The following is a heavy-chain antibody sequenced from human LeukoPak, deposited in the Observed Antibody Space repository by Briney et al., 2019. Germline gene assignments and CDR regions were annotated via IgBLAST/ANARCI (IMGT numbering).Heavy chain of an antibody. CDR1: GFTFDDYA. CDR2: IGWNSGNI. D-gene: IGHD1-26*01. V-gene: IGHV3-9*01. CDR3: AKGAEWELPYYFDY. J-gene: IGHJ4*02. Sequence: GGSLRLSCAASGFTFDDYAMHWVRQGPGKGLEWVSLIGWNSGNIAYADSVKGRFTISRDNAKNSLYLQMNSLRAEDTALYYCAKGAEWELPYYFDYWGQGTLVTVSS.